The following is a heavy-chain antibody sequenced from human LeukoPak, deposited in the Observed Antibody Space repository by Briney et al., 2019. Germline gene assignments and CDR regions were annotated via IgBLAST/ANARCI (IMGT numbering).Heavy chain of an antibody. J-gene: IGHJ4*02. Sequence: GGSLRLSCAASEFIVSSNYMSWIRQAPGKGLEWVSVIYSGGSTYYADSVKGRFTISRDNSKNTLYLQMNSLRAEDTAVYYCAKEDSSPLSFFDYWGQGTLVTVSS. D-gene: IGHD5-18*01. V-gene: IGHV3-53*01. CDR1: EFIVSSNY. CDR3: AKEDSSPLSFFDY. CDR2: IYSGGST.